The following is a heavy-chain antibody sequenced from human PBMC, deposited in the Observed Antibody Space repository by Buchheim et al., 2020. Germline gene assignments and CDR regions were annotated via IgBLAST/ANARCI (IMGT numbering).Heavy chain of an antibody. J-gene: IGHJ6*03. CDR2: ISSSSTYT. D-gene: IGHD3-10*01. Sequence: QVQLVESGGGMVKPGGSLRLSCAASGFTFSDYYLTWIRQAPGKGLEWVSYISSSSTYTDYADSVRGRFTISRDNAKNSLYLQMNSLKAEDTAVYYCASPSRGYFYYLDVWGQGTT. CDR3: ASPSRGYFYYLDV. V-gene: IGHV3-11*05. CDR1: GFTFSDYY.